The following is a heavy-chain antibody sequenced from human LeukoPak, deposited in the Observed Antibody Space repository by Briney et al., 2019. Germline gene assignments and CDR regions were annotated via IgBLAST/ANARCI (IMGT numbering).Heavy chain of an antibody. V-gene: IGHV3-23*01. Sequence: PGGSLRLSCAASGFTFSSYAMSWVRQAPGKGLEWVSAISGSGGSTYYADSVKGRFTISRDNSKNTLYLQMNSLSVEDTALYYCAKEGGPSGYSPCDSWGQGTLVTVSS. CDR3: AKEGGPSGYSPCDS. D-gene: IGHD5-18*01. J-gene: IGHJ5*01. CDR1: GFTFSSYA. CDR2: ISGSGGST.